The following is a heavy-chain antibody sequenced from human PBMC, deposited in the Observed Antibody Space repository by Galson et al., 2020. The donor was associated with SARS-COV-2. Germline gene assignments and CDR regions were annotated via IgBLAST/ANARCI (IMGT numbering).Heavy chain of an antibody. V-gene: IGHV4-39*07. J-gene: IGHJ5*02. CDR2: SYWTGTS. Sequence: SETLSPTCTVSGGPISRKNYYWAWIRQPPGKGLEWIGTSYWTGTSYYKASLKRRVTISVDTSQNHFSLKVTSVTAADTAIYYCAREAGSTWSNWFDLWGQGSLVTVSS. CDR1: GGPISRKNYY. CDR3: AREAGSTWSNWFDL. D-gene: IGHD6-13*01.